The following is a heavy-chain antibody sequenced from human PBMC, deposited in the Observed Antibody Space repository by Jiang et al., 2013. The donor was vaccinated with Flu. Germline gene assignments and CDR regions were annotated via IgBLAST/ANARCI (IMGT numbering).Heavy chain of an antibody. CDR2: MNPNSGNT. V-gene: IGHV1-8*01. CDR3: VKERDKWLGALEN. J-gene: IGHJ4*02. CDR1: GYTFTSYD. D-gene: IGHD6-19*01. Sequence: GAEVKKPGASVKVSCKASGYTFTSYDINWVRQATGQGLEWTGWMNPNSGNTGYAQKFQGRVTMTIETSTTTGYMEMTNLRSDDTAVYYCVKERDKWLGALENWGQGSLVIVSS.